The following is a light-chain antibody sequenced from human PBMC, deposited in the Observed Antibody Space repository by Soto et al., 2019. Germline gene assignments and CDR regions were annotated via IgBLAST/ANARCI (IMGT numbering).Light chain of an antibody. J-gene: IGKJ2*01. CDR1: QSISSS. V-gene: IGKV3-15*01. CDR2: GAS. CDR3: QQYKHGPTNT. Sequence: EIVMTQSPATLSVSPGERATLSCRASQSISSSLAWYQQKPGQAPRLLIYGASTRATGSPARFSGSGSGTEFTLTISSIQSEEFAVYYCQQYKHGPTNTFGQGTKLELK.